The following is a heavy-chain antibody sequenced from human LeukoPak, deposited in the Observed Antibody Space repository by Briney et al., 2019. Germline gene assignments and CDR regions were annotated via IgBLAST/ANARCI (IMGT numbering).Heavy chain of an antibody. CDR2: ISSSGGTI. D-gene: IGHD3-9*01. CDR3: ARDGVGPQNDNYYGMDV. Sequence: PGGSLRLSCAASGFTFSDYYMSWIRQAPGKGLEWVSYISSSGGTIYYADSVKGRFTISRDNAKNSLYLQMNSLRAEDTAVYYCARDGVGPQNDNYYGMDVWGQGTTVTVSS. J-gene: IGHJ6*02. V-gene: IGHV3-11*04. CDR1: GFTFSDYY.